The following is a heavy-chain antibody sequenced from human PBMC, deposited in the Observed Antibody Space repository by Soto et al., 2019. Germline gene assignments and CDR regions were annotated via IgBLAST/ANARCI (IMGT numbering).Heavy chain of an antibody. CDR2: INHSGST. CDR1: GGSFSGYY. J-gene: IGHJ6*02. D-gene: IGHD6-13*01. V-gene: IGHV4-34*01. Sequence: PSETLSLTCAVYGGSFSGYYWSWIRQPPGKGLEWIGEINHSGSTNYNPSLKSRVTISVDTSKNQFSLKLSSVTAADTAVYYCARGGAAGWLGSGYYYYGMDFWGQGTTVTVSS. CDR3: ARGGAAGWLGSGYYYYGMDF.